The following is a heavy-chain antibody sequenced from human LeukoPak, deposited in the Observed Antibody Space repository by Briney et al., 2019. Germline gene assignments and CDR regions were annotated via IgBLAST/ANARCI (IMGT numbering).Heavy chain of an antibody. CDR3: ARAGAPRILVQH. D-gene: IGHD3-3*01. J-gene: IGHJ1*01. CDR1: GGSISSGGYY. CDR2: IYHSGST. Sequence: SQTLSLTCTVSGGSISSGGYYWSWIRQPPGKGLEWIGYIYHSGSTYYNPSLKSRVTISVDRSKNQFSLKLSSVTAADTAVYYCARAGAPRILVQHWGQGTLVTVSS. V-gene: IGHV4-30-2*01.